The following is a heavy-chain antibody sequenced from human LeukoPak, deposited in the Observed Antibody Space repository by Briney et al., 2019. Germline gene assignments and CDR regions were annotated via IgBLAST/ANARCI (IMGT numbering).Heavy chain of an antibody. CDR2: ISGSGAST. D-gene: IGHD3-10*01. J-gene: IGHJ6*03. V-gene: IGHV3-53*05. Sequence: GGSLRLSCAASGFTVSSNYMSWVRQAPGKGLEWVSDISGSGASTYHADSVKGRFTISRDNSKKTLYLQMNSLRAEDTAVYYCAKDHYYGSGSYYYYYYMDVWGKGTTVTISS. CDR1: GFTVSSNY. CDR3: AKDHYYGSGSYYYYYYMDV.